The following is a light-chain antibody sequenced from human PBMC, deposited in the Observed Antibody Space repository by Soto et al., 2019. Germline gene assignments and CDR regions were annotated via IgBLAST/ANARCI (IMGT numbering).Light chain of an antibody. J-gene: IGLJ3*02. CDR2: EDN. V-gene: IGLV6-57*03. CDR3: QSYDSSNHRV. Sequence: NFMLTQPHSVSESPGKTVTISCTRSSGSIASNYVQWYQQRPGSAPTTVIYEDNQRPSGVPDRFSGSIDSSSNSASLTLSGMKTEDEADYYCQSYDSSNHRVFGGGTKLAVL. CDR1: SGSIASNY.